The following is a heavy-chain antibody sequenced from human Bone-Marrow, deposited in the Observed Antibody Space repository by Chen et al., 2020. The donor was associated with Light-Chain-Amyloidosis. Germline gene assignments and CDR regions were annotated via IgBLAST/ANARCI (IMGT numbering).Heavy chain of an antibody. V-gene: IGHV5-51*01. J-gene: IGHJ4*02. Sequence: VKLEQSGPEVKKPGESLKISCKGSGSTFPNYWICWVRQMPGKGLEWMGVIYPDDSDARYSPSFEGQVTISADKSITTAYLQWRSLKASDTAMYYCARRRDGYNFDYWGQGTLVTVSS. CDR2: IYPDDSDA. D-gene: IGHD5-12*01. CDR3: ARRRDGYNFDY. CDR1: GSTFPNYW.